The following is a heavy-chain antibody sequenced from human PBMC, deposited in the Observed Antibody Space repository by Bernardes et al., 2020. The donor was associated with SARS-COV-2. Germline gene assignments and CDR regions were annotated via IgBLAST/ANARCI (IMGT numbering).Heavy chain of an antibody. Sequence: ASVKVSCKASGYTFTGYYIHWVRLAPGQGLEWMGWINPNSGGTNYAQKFQGRVTMTRDTSISTAYLELSSLRSDDTAVYYCALPPTDYDRYAMDVWGQGTSVNDAS. CDR3: ALPPTDYDRYAMDV. D-gene: IGHD3-22*01. J-gene: IGHJ6*02. CDR2: INPNSGGT. V-gene: IGHV1-2*02. CDR1: GYTFTGYY.